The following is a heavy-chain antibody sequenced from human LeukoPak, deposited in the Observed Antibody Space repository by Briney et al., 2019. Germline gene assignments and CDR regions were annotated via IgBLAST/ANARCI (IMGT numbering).Heavy chain of an antibody. Sequence: SETLSLTCTVSGGSISSSSYYWGWIRQPPGKGLEWIGSIYYSGSTYYNPSLKSRVTISVDTSKNQLSLKLSSVTAADTAVYYCARLGYCSGGSCYGPNDYWGQGTLVTVSS. J-gene: IGHJ4*02. CDR2: IYYSGST. CDR3: ARLGYCSGGSCYGPNDY. D-gene: IGHD2-15*01. CDR1: GGSISSSSYY. V-gene: IGHV4-39*01.